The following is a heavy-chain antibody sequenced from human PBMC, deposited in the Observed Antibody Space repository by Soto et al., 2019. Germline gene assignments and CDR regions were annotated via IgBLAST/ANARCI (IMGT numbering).Heavy chain of an antibody. D-gene: IGHD1-26*01. CDR3: ARGGVGWFDP. CDR2: IYYSGST. Sequence: SETLSLTCTVSGGSISSYYWSWIRQPPWKGLEWIGYIYYSGSTNYNPSLKSRVTIAVDTSKNQFSLKLSSVTAADTAVYYCARGGVGWFDPWGQATLVTAPQ. CDR1: GGSISSYY. V-gene: IGHV4-59*01. J-gene: IGHJ5*02.